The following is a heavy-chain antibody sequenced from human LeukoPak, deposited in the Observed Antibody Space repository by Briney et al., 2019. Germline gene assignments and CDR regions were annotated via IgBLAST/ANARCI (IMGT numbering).Heavy chain of an antibody. CDR1: GFTVSSNY. D-gene: IGHD1-1*01. CDR3: AKANFTVSVPFDY. J-gene: IGHJ4*02. Sequence: PGGSLRLSCAASGFTVSSNYMSWVRQAPGKGLEWVSVIYSGGSTYYADSVKGRFTISRDNSKNTLYLQMNSLRAEDTAVYYCAKANFTVSVPFDYWGQGTLVTVSS. CDR2: IYSGGST. V-gene: IGHV3-53*01.